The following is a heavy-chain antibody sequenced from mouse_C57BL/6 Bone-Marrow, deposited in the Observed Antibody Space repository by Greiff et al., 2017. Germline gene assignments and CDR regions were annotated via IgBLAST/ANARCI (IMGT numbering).Heavy chain of an antibody. D-gene: IGHD1-1*01. J-gene: IGHJ3*01. CDR3: TTQVFYYCGSRAFAY. V-gene: IGHV5-9-1*02. Sequence: VQLKESGEGLVKPGGSLKLSCAASGFTFSSYAMSWVRQTPEKRLEWVAYISSGGDYIYYADTVKGRFTISRDNARNTLYLQMSSLECEDTAMYYCTTQVFYYCGSRAFAYWGQGTLVTVSA. CDR2: ISSGGDYI. CDR1: GFTFSSYA.